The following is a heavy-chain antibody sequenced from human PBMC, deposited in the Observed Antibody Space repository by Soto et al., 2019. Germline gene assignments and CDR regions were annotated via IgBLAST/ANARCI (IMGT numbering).Heavy chain of an antibody. CDR2: IGTSGTPV. J-gene: IGHJ4*02. Sequence: EVQLEESGGALVQPGGSLRLSCAASGFTFKTYNMNWVRQAPGKGLVWVSYIGTSGTPVYYADSVKGRFTISRDNAKNSLFLQMHSLRDEDTALYFCARDPSPDSSGWYYFDYWGQGTLVTVSS. D-gene: IGHD6-19*01. CDR3: ARDPSPDSSGWYYFDY. CDR1: GFTFKTYN. V-gene: IGHV3-48*02.